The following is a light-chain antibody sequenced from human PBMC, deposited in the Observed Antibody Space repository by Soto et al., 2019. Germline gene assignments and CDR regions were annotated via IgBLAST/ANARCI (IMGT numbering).Light chain of an antibody. CDR1: QSVASN. V-gene: IGKV3-15*01. CDR3: QQYNNWPWT. Sequence: EIVMTQSPATLSVSPGERATISCRASQSVASNLAWYQQKPGQSPRLLIYGASTRATGIPARFSGSGSGTEFTLTISSLQYVDFAVYSCQQYNNWPWTFGQGTK. CDR2: GAS. J-gene: IGKJ1*01.